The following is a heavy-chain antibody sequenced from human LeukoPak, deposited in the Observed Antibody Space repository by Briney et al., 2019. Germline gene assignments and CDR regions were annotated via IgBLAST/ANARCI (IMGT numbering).Heavy chain of an antibody. CDR3: ARDLKRGYSSGRYSWGTGSSNDY. CDR1: GYTFTSYG. CDR2: ISGYNGNT. Sequence: GESLKVSCKASGYTFTSYGISWVRQAPGQGLEWMGWISGYNGNTNYAQQKLQGRVTMTTDTSTSTAYMELRSLRSDDTAVYYCARDLKRGYSSGRYSWGTGSSNDYWGQGTLVTVSS. D-gene: IGHD6-19*01. V-gene: IGHV1-18*01. J-gene: IGHJ4*02.